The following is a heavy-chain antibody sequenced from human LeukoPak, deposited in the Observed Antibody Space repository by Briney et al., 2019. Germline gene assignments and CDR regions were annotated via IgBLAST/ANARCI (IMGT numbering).Heavy chain of an antibody. D-gene: IGHD3-10*01. V-gene: IGHV3-20*04. CDR1: GFTFSSYS. CDR3: ARAFVDAFDI. Sequence: GGSLRLSCTASGFTFSSYSMNWVRQAPGKGLEWVSGINWNGGSTGYADSVKGRFTISRDNAKNSLYLQMNSLRAEDTALYYCARAFVDAFDIWGQGTMVTVSS. CDR2: INWNGGST. J-gene: IGHJ3*02.